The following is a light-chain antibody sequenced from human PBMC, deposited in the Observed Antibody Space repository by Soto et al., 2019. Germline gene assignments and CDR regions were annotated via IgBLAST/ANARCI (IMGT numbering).Light chain of an antibody. CDR2: SNT. CDR3: SSYTTTSTYV. V-gene: IGLV1-40*01. CDR1: SSNIGPGYD. Sequence: QSVLTQPPSVSGAPGQRVTISCTGSSSNIGPGYDVHWYQHLPGTAPKLLIYSNTNRPSGVPDRFSGSRSGTSASLAITGLQAEDEADYYCSSYTTTSTYVFGTGTKVTVL. J-gene: IGLJ1*01.